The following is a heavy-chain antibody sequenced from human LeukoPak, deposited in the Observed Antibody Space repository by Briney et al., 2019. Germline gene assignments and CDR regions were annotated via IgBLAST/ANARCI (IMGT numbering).Heavy chain of an antibody. Sequence: KPGGSLRLSCAASGFSFSSYSMNWVRQAPGKGLEWVSSISGSSSHIYYADSVKGRFTISRDNAKNSLYLQMNSQRAEDTAIYYCAKDSSNIMGARLDYWGQGTLATVSS. CDR2: ISGSSSHI. CDR3: AKDSSNIMGARLDY. CDR1: GFSFSSYS. D-gene: IGHD1-26*01. V-gene: IGHV3-21*04. J-gene: IGHJ4*02.